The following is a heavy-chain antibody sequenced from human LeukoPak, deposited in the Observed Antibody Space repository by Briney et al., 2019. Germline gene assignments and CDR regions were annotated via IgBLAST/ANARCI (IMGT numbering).Heavy chain of an antibody. Sequence: GGSLRLSCAASGFTVSSNYMSWVRQAPGKGLEWVSVIYSGGSTYYADSVKGRLTISRDESENSLYLQLNSLKTEDTGVYYCVRLSRGAMNYYMDVWGKGTTVTISS. V-gene: IGHV3-66*04. CDR3: VRLSRGAMNYYMDV. CDR1: GFTVSSNY. CDR2: IYSGGST. D-gene: IGHD3-10*01. J-gene: IGHJ6*03.